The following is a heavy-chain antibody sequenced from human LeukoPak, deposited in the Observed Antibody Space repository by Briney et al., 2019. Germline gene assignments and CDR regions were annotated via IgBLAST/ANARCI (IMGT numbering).Heavy chain of an antibody. CDR1: GYTFSNYN. D-gene: IGHD1-1*01. V-gene: IGHV1-46*01. J-gene: IGHJ4*02. Sequence: ASVKVSCKASGYTFSNYNIHWLRQAPGQGLEWMGIVNPSGDSTNYAQNFQGRVTMTGDTSTSTVYMELSSLRSEDAAVYYCAQDLAYIRFDNWGQGTLVTVSS. CDR3: AQDLAYIRFDN. CDR2: VNPSGDST.